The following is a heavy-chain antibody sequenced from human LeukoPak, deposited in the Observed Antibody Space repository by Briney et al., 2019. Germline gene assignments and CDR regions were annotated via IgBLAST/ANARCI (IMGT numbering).Heavy chain of an antibody. J-gene: IGHJ6*03. Sequence: ASVKVSCKASGYTFTSYAMNWVRQAPGQGLEWMGWINTNTGNPTYAQGFTGRFVFSLDTSVSTAYLQISSLKAEDTAVYYCARDSVDTAMVIYAHYYYYYMDVWGKGTTVTVSS. V-gene: IGHV7-4-1*02. CDR1: GYTFTSYA. CDR3: ARDSVDTAMVIYAHYYYYYMDV. CDR2: INTNTGNP. D-gene: IGHD5-18*01.